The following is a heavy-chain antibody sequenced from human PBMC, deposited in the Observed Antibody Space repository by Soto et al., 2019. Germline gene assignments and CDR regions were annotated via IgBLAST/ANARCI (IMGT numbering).Heavy chain of an antibody. V-gene: IGHV1-69*13. D-gene: IGHD2-15*01. Sequence: SVKVSCRASGGTFSSYAISWVRQAPGQGLEWMGGIIPIFGTANYAQKFQGRVTITADESTSTAYMELSSLRSEDTAVYYCALGYCSGGSCYSGEYSQHWGQGTLVTVSS. CDR1: GGTFSSYA. CDR3: ALGYCSGGSCYSGEYSQH. J-gene: IGHJ1*01. CDR2: IIPIFGTA.